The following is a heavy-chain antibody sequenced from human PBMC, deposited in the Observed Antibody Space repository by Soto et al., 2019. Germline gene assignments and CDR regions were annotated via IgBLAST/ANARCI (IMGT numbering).Heavy chain of an antibody. J-gene: IGHJ6*02. Sequence: ASVKVSCKTSGDTFSYYTVNWVRQAPGLGLEWMGRINPILTLSNYTQKFQGRVTITTDTSASTAYMELSSLRSEDTAVYYCARGTIVVVVAANNGMDVWGQGTTVTVSS. CDR3: ARGTIVVVVAANNGMDV. D-gene: IGHD2-15*01. V-gene: IGHV1-69*10. CDR2: INPILTLS. CDR1: GDTFSYYT.